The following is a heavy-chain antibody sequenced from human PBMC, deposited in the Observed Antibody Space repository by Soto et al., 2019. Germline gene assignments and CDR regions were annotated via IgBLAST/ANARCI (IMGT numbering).Heavy chain of an antibody. CDR3: AREGILGLFDAYDL. Sequence: ASVKVSCKASVFTSSGISWVRQAPGQRLEWMGWISTHNGNTIYAQKFQGRVIMTMDTFTTTVYMELRSLRPDDTAVYLCAREGILGLFDAYDLWGQGTMVTV. D-gene: IGHD3-3*01. CDR1: VFTSSG. J-gene: IGHJ3*01. V-gene: IGHV1-18*04. CDR2: ISTHNGNT.